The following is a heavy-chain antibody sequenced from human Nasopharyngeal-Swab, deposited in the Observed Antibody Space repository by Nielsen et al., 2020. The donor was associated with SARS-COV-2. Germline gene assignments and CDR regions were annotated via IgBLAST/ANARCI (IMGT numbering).Heavy chain of an antibody. CDR2: IAYNGNT. CDR1: GHTFVGYG. Sequence: ASVKVSCKGSGHTFVGYGITWVRQAPGQGLEWMGWIAYNGNTNYAQKFQGRVTMTTDISTSTAYMELRSLRSDDTAVYYCARDIHELWSGKFFDLWGQGSLVTVSS. CDR3: ARDIHELWSGKFFDL. J-gene: IGHJ5*02. D-gene: IGHD3-3*01. V-gene: IGHV1-18*01.